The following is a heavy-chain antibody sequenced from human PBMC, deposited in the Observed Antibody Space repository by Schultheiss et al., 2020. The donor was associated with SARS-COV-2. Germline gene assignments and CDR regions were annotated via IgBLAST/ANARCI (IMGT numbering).Heavy chain of an antibody. CDR3: TRDRGSSGYYY. CDR1: GFKFSDHA. V-gene: IGHV3-49*04. CDR2: IKSYTYGGTT. Sequence: GESLKISCAASGFKFSDHAMSWVRQAPGKGLEWIGFIKSYTYGGTTEYAASVKGRFTISRDDPESTAYLQMNSLKTEDSAVYYCTRDRGSSGYYYWGQGILVTVSS. D-gene: IGHD3-22*01. J-gene: IGHJ4*02.